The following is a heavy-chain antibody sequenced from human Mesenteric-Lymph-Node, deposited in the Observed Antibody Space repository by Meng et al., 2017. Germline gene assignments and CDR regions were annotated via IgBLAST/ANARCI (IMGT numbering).Heavy chain of an antibody. Sequence: QVPPQQWCAGVVKPSATLSFTCAVSGGSFSGYDWSWIRQPPGKGLEWIGDINHSGSTNYNPSLKRRVTISVDTSKNQFSLKLSFVAAADTAIYYCYGELDAVGVTAYDLWGQGTLVTVSS. CDR2: INHSGST. V-gene: IGHV4-34*03. CDR3: YGELDAVGVTAYDL. J-gene: IGHJ4*02. CDR1: GGSFSGYD. D-gene: IGHD2-21*02.